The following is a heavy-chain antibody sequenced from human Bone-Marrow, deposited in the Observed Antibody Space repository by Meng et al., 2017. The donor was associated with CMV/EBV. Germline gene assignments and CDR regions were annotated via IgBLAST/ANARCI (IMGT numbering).Heavy chain of an antibody. J-gene: IGHJ4*02. Sequence: QVLLGGSGGGVVQPGRAPRRSCAAYGLNFSSYAMHRVRQAAGKGLEWVAVISYDGSNKYYADSVKGRFTISRDNSKNTLYLQMNSLRAEDTAVYYCARDYYHNWGQGTLVTVSS. CDR2: ISYDGSNK. D-gene: IGHD3-9*01. CDR3: ARDYYHN. V-gene: IGHV3-30-3*01. CDR1: GLNFSSYA.